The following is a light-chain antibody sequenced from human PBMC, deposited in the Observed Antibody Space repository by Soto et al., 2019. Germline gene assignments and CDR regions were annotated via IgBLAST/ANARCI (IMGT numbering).Light chain of an antibody. CDR3: QQANIFPWT. Sequence: DIQMTQSPSYVSASVGDRVTITCRASQGISSWLVWYQQKPGKAPKLLIYGATSLQSGIPSRFSGSGSGTDFTLTISSLQPEDFATYYCQQANIFPWTFGQGTKVEIK. V-gene: IGKV1-12*01. CDR1: QGISSW. CDR2: GAT. J-gene: IGKJ1*01.